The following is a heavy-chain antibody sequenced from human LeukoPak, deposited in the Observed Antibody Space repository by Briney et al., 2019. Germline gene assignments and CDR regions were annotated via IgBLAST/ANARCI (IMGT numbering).Heavy chain of an antibody. D-gene: IGHD2-2*02. CDR3: ARSRDSNTQSDY. Sequence: SVKVSCKASGGTFSSYAISWVRQAPGQGLEWMGGIIPIFGTANYAQKFQGRVTITADESTSTAYMELSSPRSEDTAVYYCARSRDSNTQSDYWGQGTLVTVSS. J-gene: IGHJ4*02. V-gene: IGHV1-69*01. CDR2: IIPIFGTA. CDR1: GGTFSSYA.